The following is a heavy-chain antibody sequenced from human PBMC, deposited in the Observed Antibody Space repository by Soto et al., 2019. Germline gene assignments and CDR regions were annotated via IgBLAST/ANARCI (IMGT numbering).Heavy chain of an antibody. Sequence: QVQLQESGPGLVKPSQTLSLTCTVSGGSISSGDYYWSWIRQPPGKGLEWIGYIYYSGSTYYNPSLKSRVTISVDTSKNQFSLKLSSVTAADTAVYYCARDTVGGKVRTTVNFDPFYYYGMDVWGQGTTVTVSS. CDR2: IYYSGST. V-gene: IGHV4-30-4*01. CDR1: GGSISSGDYY. D-gene: IGHD6-19*01. J-gene: IGHJ6*02. CDR3: ARDTVGGKVRTTVNFDPFYYYGMDV.